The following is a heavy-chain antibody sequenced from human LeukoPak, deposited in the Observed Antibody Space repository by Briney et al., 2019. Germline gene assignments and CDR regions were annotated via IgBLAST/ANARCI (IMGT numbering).Heavy chain of an antibody. D-gene: IGHD3-22*01. J-gene: IGHJ6*03. Sequence: GESLKIPCKGSGYSFASYWIGWVRQLPGKGLEWMGIFYPGDSDTRYSPSFQGQVTTSADKSISTAYLQWSSLKASDTAMYYCARGGYDSSGYADYYYYYMDVWGKGTTVTVSS. V-gene: IGHV5-51*01. CDR3: ARGGYDSSGYADYYYYYMDV. CDR2: FYPGDSDT. CDR1: GYSFASYW.